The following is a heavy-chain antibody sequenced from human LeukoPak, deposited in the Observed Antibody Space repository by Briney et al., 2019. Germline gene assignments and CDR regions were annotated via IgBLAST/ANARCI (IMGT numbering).Heavy chain of an antibody. J-gene: IGHJ6*03. CDR2: IYTTGST. CDR1: GGTISSYY. D-gene: IGHD1-7*01. Sequence: SETLSLTCTVSGGTISSYYWSWIRQPAGKGLEWIGRIYTTGSTNYNPSLKSRVTMSVDTSKNQFSLKLSSVTAADTAVYYCARVTGTTLYYYMDVWGKGTTVTVSS. V-gene: IGHV4-4*07. CDR3: ARVTGTTLYYYMDV.